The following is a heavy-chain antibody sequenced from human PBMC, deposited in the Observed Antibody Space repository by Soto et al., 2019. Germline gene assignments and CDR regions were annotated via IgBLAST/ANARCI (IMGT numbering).Heavy chain of an antibody. CDR2: IYWDDDK. J-gene: IGHJ4*02. D-gene: IGHD3-3*01. Sequence: QITLNESGPTVVRPTETLTLTCRFSGFSLTTSGVGVGWVRQSPGKAPEWLALIYWDDDKRYSESLKSRLTITKDTTKNRVVLTLANLDPTDTATYYCAHRVLRTVFGLVTTTAIYFDFWGQGTPVAVSS. V-gene: IGHV2-5*02. CDR1: GFSLTTSGVG. CDR3: AHRVLRTVFGLVTTTAIYFDF.